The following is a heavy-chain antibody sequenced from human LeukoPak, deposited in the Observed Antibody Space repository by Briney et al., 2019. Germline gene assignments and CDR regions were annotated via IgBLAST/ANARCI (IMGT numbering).Heavy chain of an antibody. V-gene: IGHV4-39*01. J-gene: IGHJ4*02. Sequence: SETLSLTCTVSGGSVSSTTYYWSWIRQPPGKGLEWIASINYSGSTYYHPSLKSRVTISVDTSENQFSLKLSSVTAADTAVYYCARYVVYGSGKYYFDYWGQGTLVTVSS. CDR3: ARYVVYGSGKYYFDY. CDR2: INYSGST. D-gene: IGHD3-10*01. CDR1: GGSVSSTTYY.